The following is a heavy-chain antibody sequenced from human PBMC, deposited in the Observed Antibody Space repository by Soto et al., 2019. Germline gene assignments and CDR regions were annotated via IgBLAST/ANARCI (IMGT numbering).Heavy chain of an antibody. J-gene: IGHJ4*02. D-gene: IGHD2-15*01. CDR2: ISYDGTNR. CDR1: WVTFVNLG. Sequence: GGFQSVCKGASWVTFVNLGRRRVRQTPGKGLEWVAVISYDGTNRYYADSVKGRFTISRDNSKNTLYLQINSLRAEDTAVYYCATAVPPLVVVTASAYWGQRTLDPVSS. CDR3: ATAVPPLVVVTASAY. V-gene: IGHV3-30*03.